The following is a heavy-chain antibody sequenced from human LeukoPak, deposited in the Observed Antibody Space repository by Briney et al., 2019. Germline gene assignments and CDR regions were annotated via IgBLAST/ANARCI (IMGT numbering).Heavy chain of an antibody. D-gene: IGHD2-2*01. CDR3: AKDKAVVPH. J-gene: IGHJ4*02. V-gene: IGHV3-30*18. CDR1: GFTFSTYG. Sequence: GGSLRLSCAASGFTFSTYGMHWVRQAPGKGLEWVAVISYDGSDEYYADSGKGRFTISRDNSKNTLYLQVNSLSAEDTAVYYCAKDKAVVPHWGQGTLVTVSS. CDR2: ISYDGSDE.